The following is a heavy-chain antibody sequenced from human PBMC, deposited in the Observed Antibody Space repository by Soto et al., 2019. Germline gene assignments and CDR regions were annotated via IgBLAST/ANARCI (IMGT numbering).Heavy chain of an antibody. Sequence: QVTLKESGPVLVKPTETLTLTCTVSGFSLSNARMGVSWIRQPPGKALEWLAHIFSNDEKSYSTSLKSRLTSSKDTSKSPVVLTMTNMDPVDTATYYCARMGHYDFWSGYYFDYWGQGTLVTVSS. CDR2: IFSNDEK. V-gene: IGHV2-26*01. CDR1: GFSLSNARMG. J-gene: IGHJ4*02. CDR3: ARMGHYDFWSGYYFDY. D-gene: IGHD3-3*01.